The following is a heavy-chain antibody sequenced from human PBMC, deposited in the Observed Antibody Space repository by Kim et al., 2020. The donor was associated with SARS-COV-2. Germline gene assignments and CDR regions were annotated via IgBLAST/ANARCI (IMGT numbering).Heavy chain of an antibody. CDR1: GFTFSSYG. CDR3: AKATYGDSSSWYYYYYGMDV. J-gene: IGHJ6*02. CDR2: ISYDGSNK. D-gene: IGHD6-13*01. Sequence: GGSLRLSCAASGFTFSSYGMHWVRQAPGKGLEWVAVISYDGSNKYYADSVKGRFTISRDNSKNTLYLQMNSLRAEDTAVYYCAKATYGDSSSWYYYYYGMDVWGQGTTVTVSS. V-gene: IGHV3-30*18.